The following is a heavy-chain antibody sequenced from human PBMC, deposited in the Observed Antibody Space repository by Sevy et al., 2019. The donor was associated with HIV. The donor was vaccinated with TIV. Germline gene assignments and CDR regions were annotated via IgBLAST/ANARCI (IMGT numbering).Heavy chain of an antibody. CDR2: LSFGCGRI. V-gene: IGHV3-23*01. CDR1: GFNLNIYS. J-gene: IGHJ4*02. CDR3: AREGCTKPHDY. D-gene: IGHD2-8*01. Sequence: GGSLRLSCIASGFNLNIYSMSWVRQAPGKRLEWVSTLSFGCGRINHADSVQGRFTMSRDDSKKTVYLEMNSLRPEDTAVYYCAREGCTKPHDYWGQGTLVTVSS.